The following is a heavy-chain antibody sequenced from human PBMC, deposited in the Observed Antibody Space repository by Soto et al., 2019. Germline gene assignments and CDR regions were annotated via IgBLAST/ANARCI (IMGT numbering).Heavy chain of an antibody. D-gene: IGHD6-13*01. CDR3: ASLITRYSSSWKYYYYRMDV. CDR2: ISSSSSYI. CDR1: GFTFSSYS. Sequence: EVQLVESGGGLVKPGGSLRLSCAASGFTFSSYSMNWVRQAPGKGLEWVSSISSSSSYIYYADSVKGRFTISRDNAKNSLYLQMNSLRAEDTAVYYCASLITRYSSSWKYYYYRMDVWGQGTTVTVSS. V-gene: IGHV3-21*01. J-gene: IGHJ6*02.